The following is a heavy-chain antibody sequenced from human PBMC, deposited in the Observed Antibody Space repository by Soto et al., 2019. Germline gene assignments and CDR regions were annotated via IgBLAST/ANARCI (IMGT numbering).Heavy chain of an antibody. CDR3: AKVDVVVVAATLFDY. J-gene: IGHJ4*02. Sequence: GGSLRLSCAASGFTFSSYAMSWVRQAPGKGLEWVSAISGSGGSTYYADSVKGRFTISRDNSKNTLYLQMNSLRAEDTAVYYCAKVDVVVVAATLFDYWGQGTLVTVSS. CDR2: ISGSGGST. V-gene: IGHV3-23*01. D-gene: IGHD2-15*01. CDR1: GFTFSSYA.